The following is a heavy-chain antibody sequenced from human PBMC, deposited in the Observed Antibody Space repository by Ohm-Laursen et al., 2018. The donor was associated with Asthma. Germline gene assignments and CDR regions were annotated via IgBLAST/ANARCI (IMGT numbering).Heavy chain of an antibody. V-gene: IGHV3-30-3*01. CDR3: ARDWRQWLVLDY. D-gene: IGHD6-19*01. CDR1: GFTFSSYA. Sequence: RSLRLSCAASGFTFSSYAMHWVRQAPGKGLEWVAVISYDGSNKYYADSVKGRFTISRDNSKNTLYLQMNSLRAEDTAVHYCARDWRQWLVLDYWGQGTLVTVSS. J-gene: IGHJ4*02. CDR2: ISYDGSNK.